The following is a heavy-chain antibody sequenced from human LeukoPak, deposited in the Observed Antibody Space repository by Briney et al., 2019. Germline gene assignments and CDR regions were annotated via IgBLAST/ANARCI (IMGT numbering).Heavy chain of an antibody. Sequence: GGSLRLSCAASGFTFSNYGMHWVRQAPGKGLEWVASISYDDTNKAYSDSVKGRFTVSRDTSNNTLYLQMNSLRAEDTGVYYCARDCSSATCYAAFDYWGQGTLVTVSS. J-gene: IGHJ4*02. CDR1: GFTFSNYG. CDR2: ISYDDTNK. V-gene: IGHV3-30*19. D-gene: IGHD2-2*01. CDR3: ARDCSSATCYAAFDY.